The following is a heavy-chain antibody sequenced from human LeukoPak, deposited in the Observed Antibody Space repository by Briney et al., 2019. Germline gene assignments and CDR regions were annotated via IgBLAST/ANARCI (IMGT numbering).Heavy chain of an antibody. CDR3: ARVYCITTSCYRSLGY. Sequence: ASVKVSCKASGYTFRSYTITWVRQAPGEGLEWMGWINTKTGNPTYAQGFTGRFVFSLDTSVSTAYLHLSSLEVEDTAVYYCARVYCITTSCYRSLGYWGQGTLVTVSS. CDR2: INTKTGNP. J-gene: IGHJ4*02. D-gene: IGHD2-2*02. CDR1: GYTFRSYT. V-gene: IGHV7-4-1*02.